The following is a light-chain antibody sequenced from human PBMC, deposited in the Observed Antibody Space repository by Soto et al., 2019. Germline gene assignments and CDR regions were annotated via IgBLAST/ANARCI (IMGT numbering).Light chain of an antibody. V-gene: IGLV2-14*01. CDR3: SSYTSSSAPYV. Sequence: QSALTQPASVSGSPGQSITISCTGTSSDVGAYNYVSWYQQYPGKAPRLMIYDVSRRPSGVSNRFSGSKSGNTASLTISGLQAEDEADYYCSSYTSSSAPYVLGTGTKLTVL. CDR2: DVS. J-gene: IGLJ1*01. CDR1: SSDVGAYNY.